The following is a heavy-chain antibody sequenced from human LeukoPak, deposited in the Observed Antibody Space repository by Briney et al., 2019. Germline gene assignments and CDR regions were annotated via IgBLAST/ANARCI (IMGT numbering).Heavy chain of an antibody. Sequence: PGGSLRLSCAASGFTFSDYYMSWIRQAPGKGLEWVSRINNDGSSTVYADSVKGRFTISRDNTENTLYLQMNSLRAEDTAVYYCASTSASGWGQGTLVTVSS. CDR1: GFTFSDYY. CDR3: ASTSASG. D-gene: IGHD3-10*01. CDR2: INNDGSST. J-gene: IGHJ4*02. V-gene: IGHV3-74*01.